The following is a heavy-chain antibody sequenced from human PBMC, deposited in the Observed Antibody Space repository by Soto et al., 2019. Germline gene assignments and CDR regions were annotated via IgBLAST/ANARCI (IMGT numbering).Heavy chain of an antibody. CDR1: GYTFTSYT. Sequence: ASVKVSCKASGYTFTSYTMHWVRQAPGQRLEWMGWINAGNGKTKYSQKFQGRVTITRDTSASTAYMELSSLRSEDTTVYYCARDRGGTMIVVARIGHYGMDVWGQGTTVTSP. CDR2: INAGNGKT. V-gene: IGHV1-3*01. CDR3: ARDRGGTMIVVARIGHYGMDV. J-gene: IGHJ6*02. D-gene: IGHD3-22*01.